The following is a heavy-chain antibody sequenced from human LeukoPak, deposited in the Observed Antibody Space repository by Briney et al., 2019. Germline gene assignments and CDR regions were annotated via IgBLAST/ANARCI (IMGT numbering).Heavy chain of an antibody. Sequence: PGGSLRLSCAASGFTFSDYYMSWIRQPPGKGLEWIGYIYYSGSTNYNPSLKSRVTISVDTSKNQFSLKLSSVTAADTAVYYCARALGIYCSGGSCYFDYWGQGTLVTVSS. CDR1: GFTFSDYY. CDR3: ARALGIYCSGGSCYFDY. CDR2: IYYSGST. D-gene: IGHD2-15*01. J-gene: IGHJ4*02. V-gene: IGHV4-59*01.